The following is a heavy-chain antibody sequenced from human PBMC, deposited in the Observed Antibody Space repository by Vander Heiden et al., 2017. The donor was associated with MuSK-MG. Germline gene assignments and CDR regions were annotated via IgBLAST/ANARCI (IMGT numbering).Heavy chain of an antibody. CDR3: TTSHDDYSSGSDY. V-gene: IGHV3-73*01. J-gene: IGHJ4*02. CDR2: TRSKANSYAT. Sequence: ASGKGLEWVGSTRSKANSYATAYAASVKGRFTISRDDAKNTAYLQMKRMKTEDTAVYYFTTSHDDYSSGSDYWGQGTMVTVYS. D-gene: IGHD3-22*01.